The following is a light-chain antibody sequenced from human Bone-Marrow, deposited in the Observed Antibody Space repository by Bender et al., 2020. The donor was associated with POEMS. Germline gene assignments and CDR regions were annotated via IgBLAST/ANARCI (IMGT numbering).Light chain of an antibody. Sequence: QSALTQPASVSGSPGQSITISCTGTSSDVGGYNFVSWYQQHPGKAPKLLIYDVSNRPSGISNRLSGSKSGNTASLTISGLQADDEADYYCSSYTSSSTFVVFGGGTKLTVL. V-gene: IGLV2-14*01. J-gene: IGLJ2*01. CDR1: SSDVGGYNF. CDR2: DVS. CDR3: SSYTSSSTFVV.